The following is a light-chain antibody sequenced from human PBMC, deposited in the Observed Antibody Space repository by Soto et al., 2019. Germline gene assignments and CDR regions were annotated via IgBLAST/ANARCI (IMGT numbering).Light chain of an antibody. CDR2: DDS. CDR1: NIGSIG. V-gene: IGLV3-21*02. CDR3: QVWDSSSDHIL. Sequence: SYELTQAPSVSVAPGQTATVTCGGSNIGSIGVHRYQQRPGQAPVLVVHDDSDRPSGIPERFSGSNSGNTATLTINRVEAGDEADYYCQVWDSSSDHILFGRGTKLTVL. J-gene: IGLJ2*01.